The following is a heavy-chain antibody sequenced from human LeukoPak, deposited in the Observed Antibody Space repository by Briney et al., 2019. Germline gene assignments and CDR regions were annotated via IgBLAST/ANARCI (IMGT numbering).Heavy chain of an antibody. CDR1: GGSITSNSHY. CDR2: IFYSGTT. V-gene: IGHV4-39*01. D-gene: IGHD6-19*01. CDR3: ARGRPAVAGTGDAFDI. Sequence: SETLSLTCTVSGGSITSNSHYWGWIRQTPGKGLEWIGSIFYSGTTYYNPSLKSRVTISIDTSKSQFSLKLSSVTAADTAVYYCARGRPAVAGTGDAFDIWGQGTMVTVSS. J-gene: IGHJ3*02.